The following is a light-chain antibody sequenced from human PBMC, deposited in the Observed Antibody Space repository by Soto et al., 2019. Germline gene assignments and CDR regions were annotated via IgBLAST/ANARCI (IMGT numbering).Light chain of an antibody. CDR2: SAS. J-gene: IGKJ4*01. CDR3: QHYGSAVPVT. CDR1: QNINRNY. Sequence: EIVLTQSPGTLSLSPGERATLSCRASQNINRNYLAWYRQRHGQAPRLLIYSASTRATGIPDGFSGSESWTDFTLTISRLEPEDFAVYYCQHYGSAVPVTVGGGTKVEIK. V-gene: IGKV3-20*01.